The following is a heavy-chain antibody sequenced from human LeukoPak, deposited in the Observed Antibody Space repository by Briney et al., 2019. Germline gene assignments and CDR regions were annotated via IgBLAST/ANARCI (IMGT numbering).Heavy chain of an antibody. CDR2: IYYSGST. CDR3: ARLQQWLPRDY. Sequence: PSGTLSLTCAVSGGSISSSNWWSWVRQPPGKGLEWIGEIYYSGSTYYNPSLKGRVTMSVDTSKKQISLKLTSVTAADTAVYYCARLQQWLPRDYWGQGILVTVSS. CDR1: GGSISSSNW. D-gene: IGHD6-19*01. V-gene: IGHV4-4*02. J-gene: IGHJ4*02.